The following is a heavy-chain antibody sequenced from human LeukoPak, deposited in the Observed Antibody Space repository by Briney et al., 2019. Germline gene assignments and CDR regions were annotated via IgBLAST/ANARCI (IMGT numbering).Heavy chain of an antibody. J-gene: IGHJ4*02. CDR3: ARDRGYSGYETTYYFDY. Sequence: GGSLRLSCAASGFTFSSYWMHWVRQAPGKGLVWVSRINSDGSSTSYADSVKGRFTTSRDNAKNTLYLQMNSLRAEDTAVYYCARDRGYSGYETTYYFDYWGQGTLVTVSS. D-gene: IGHD5-12*01. CDR2: INSDGSST. CDR1: GFTFSSYW. V-gene: IGHV3-74*01.